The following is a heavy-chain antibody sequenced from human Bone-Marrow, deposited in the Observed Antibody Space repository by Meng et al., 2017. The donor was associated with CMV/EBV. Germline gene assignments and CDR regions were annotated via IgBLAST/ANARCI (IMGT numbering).Heavy chain of an antibody. Sequence: WGSLSLSCAASGFTFSSYGMSWVRQAPGKGLEWVSVIYCSGSSKYYADSERGRFIISRNTSKNTLYLQMNSLRAEDAAAYYSRRAMVVGNTLDYFDYWGQGTLVTVSS. CDR1: GFTFSSYG. CDR2: IYCSGSSK. CDR3: RRAMVVGNTLDYFDY. V-gene: IGHV3-23*03. J-gene: IGHJ4*02. D-gene: IGHD2-21*01.